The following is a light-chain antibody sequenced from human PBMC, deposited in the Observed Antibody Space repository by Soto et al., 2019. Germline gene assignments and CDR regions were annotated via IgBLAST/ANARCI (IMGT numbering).Light chain of an antibody. CDR2: GAS. Sequence: EIGLSQSAATLSVSQGERVTLSCRTSQSVSSNLAWYQQKPGQAPRLLIYGASTRATGIPARFSGSGSGTDFTLTISSLEPEDFALYYCQQRSNWPLTFGGGTKVDI. CDR3: QQRSNWPLT. J-gene: IGKJ4*01. V-gene: IGKV3-11*01. CDR1: QSVSSN.